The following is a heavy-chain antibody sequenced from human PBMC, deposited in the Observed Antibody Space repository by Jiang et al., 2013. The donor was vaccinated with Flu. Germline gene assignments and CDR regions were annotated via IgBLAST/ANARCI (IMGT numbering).Heavy chain of an antibody. CDR1: GGSISSGSYY. CDR3: ARTGGYSSGWADY. D-gene: IGHD6-19*01. Sequence: GPGLVKPSQTLSLTCTVSGGSISSGSYYWSWIRQPAGKGLEWIGRIYTSGSTNYNPSLKSRVTISVDTSKNQFSLKLSSVTAADTAVYYCARTGGYSSGWADYWGQGTLVTVSS. V-gene: IGHV4-61*02. J-gene: IGHJ4*02. CDR2: IYTSGST.